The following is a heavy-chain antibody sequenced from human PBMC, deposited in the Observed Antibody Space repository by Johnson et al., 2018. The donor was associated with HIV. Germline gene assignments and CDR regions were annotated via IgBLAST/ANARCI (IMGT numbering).Heavy chain of an antibody. CDR2: ISGSGGST. Sequence: VQLVESGGGVVQPWRSLRLSCAASGFTFSSYGMSWVRQAPGKGLEWVSTISGSGGSTYYADSVKGQFTISRDNSKNTLYLQMNSLRAEDTAVYYCAKNLGCSYGSPDAFDIWGQGTMVTVSS. J-gene: IGHJ3*02. D-gene: IGHD5-18*01. CDR1: GFTFSSYG. CDR3: AKNLGCSYGSPDAFDI. V-gene: IGHV3-23*04.